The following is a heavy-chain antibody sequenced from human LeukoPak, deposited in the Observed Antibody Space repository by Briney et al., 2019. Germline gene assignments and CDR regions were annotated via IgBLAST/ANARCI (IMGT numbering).Heavy chain of an antibody. CDR3: AGEQQLVLFDY. CDR1: GYSISSGYY. D-gene: IGHD6-13*01. CDR2: IYHSGST. J-gene: IGHJ4*02. V-gene: IGHV4-38-2*02. Sequence: KPSETLSLTCTVSGYSISSGYYWGWIRQPPGKGLEWIGSIYHSGSTYYNPSLKSRVTISVDTSKNQFSLKLSSVTAADTAVYYCAGEQQLVLFDYWGQGTLVTVSS.